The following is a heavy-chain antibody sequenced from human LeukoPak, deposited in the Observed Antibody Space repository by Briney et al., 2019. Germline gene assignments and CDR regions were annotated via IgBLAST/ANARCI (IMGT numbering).Heavy chain of an antibody. J-gene: IGHJ6*03. Sequence: GSTNYNPSLTSRVTISVDTSKNQFSLKLSSVTAADTAVYYCAREVNLGYSYGYRTGYYYMDVWGKGTTVTVSS. V-gene: IGHV4-61*02. D-gene: IGHD5-18*01. CDR3: AREVNLGYSYGYRTGYYYMDV. CDR2: GST.